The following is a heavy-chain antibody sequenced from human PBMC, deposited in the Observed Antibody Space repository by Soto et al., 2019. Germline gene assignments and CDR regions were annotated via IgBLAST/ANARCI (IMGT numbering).Heavy chain of an antibody. CDR2: ISSNGGST. CDR1: GFTFSSYA. J-gene: IGHJ4*02. CDR3: IPEWFGELHNFDY. D-gene: IGHD3-10*01. Sequence: GGSLRLSCSASGFTFSSYAMHWVRQAPGKGLEYVSAISSNGGSTYYADSVKGRFTISRDNSKNTLYLQMSSLRAEDTAVYYCIPEWFGELHNFDYWGQGTLVTVSS. V-gene: IGHV3-64D*08.